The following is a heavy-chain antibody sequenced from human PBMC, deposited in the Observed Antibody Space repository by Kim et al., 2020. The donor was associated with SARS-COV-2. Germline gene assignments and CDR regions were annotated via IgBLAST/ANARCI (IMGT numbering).Heavy chain of an antibody. V-gene: IGHV3-9*01. D-gene: IGHD1-26*01. J-gene: IGHJ4*02. CDR2: ISWNSGSI. CDR3: AKGIGGSYRRGMPDY. Sequence: GGSLRLSCAASGFTFDDYAMHWVRQAPGKGLEWVSGISWNSGSIGYADSVKGRFTISRDNAKNSLYLQMNSLRAEDTALYYCAKGIGGSYRRGMPDYWGQGTLVTVYS. CDR1: GFTFDDYA.